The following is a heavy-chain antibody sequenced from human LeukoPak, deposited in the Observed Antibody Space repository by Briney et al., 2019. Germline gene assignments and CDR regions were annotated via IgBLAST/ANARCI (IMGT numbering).Heavy chain of an antibody. V-gene: IGHV4-59*08. Sequence: PSETLSLTCTVSGGSISTYYWSWVRQPPGKGLEWIGYIYYTGDTRSNPSLKSRVTLLVDTSKNQFSLRLTSVTAADTAVYYCARHRGGFCDGGDCPYYFDHWGQGTLVTVSS. CDR1: GGSISTYY. CDR2: IYYTGDT. D-gene: IGHD2-21*02. J-gene: IGHJ4*02. CDR3: ARHRGGFCDGGDCPYYFDH.